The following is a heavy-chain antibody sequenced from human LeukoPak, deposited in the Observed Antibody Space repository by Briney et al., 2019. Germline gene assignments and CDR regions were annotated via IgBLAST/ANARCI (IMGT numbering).Heavy chain of an antibody. V-gene: IGHV3-23*01. D-gene: IGHD3-10*01. Sequence: GGSLRLSCAASGFTFSSYAMSWVRQAPGKGLEWVSAVGTAGGDTYYPDSVKGPFTISRDDSKNTLYLQMNRLRAEDTAVYYCAKSFGPGSFFDYWGQGTLVTVSS. CDR3: AKSFGPGSFFDY. J-gene: IGHJ4*02. CDR2: VGTAGGDT. CDR1: GFTFSSYA.